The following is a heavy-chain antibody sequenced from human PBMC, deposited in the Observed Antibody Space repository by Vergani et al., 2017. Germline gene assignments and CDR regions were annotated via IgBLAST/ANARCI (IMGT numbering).Heavy chain of an antibody. CDR1: GGTFSSYT. CDR3: ARGGQGYSSGFLYFDY. D-gene: IGHD6-19*01. CDR2: IIPILGTA. J-gene: IGHJ4*02. V-gene: IGHV1-69*08. Sequence: QVQLVQSGAEVKKPGSSVKVSCKASGGTFSSYTISWVRQAPGQGLEWMGRIIPILGTANYAQKFQGRVTITADESTSTAYMELSSLRSEDTAVYYCARGGQGYSSGFLYFDYWGQGTLVTVSS.